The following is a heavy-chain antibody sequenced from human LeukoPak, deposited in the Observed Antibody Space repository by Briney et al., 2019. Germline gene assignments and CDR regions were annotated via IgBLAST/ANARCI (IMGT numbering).Heavy chain of an antibody. J-gene: IGHJ4*02. CDR2: IKHDGREK. V-gene: IGHV3-7*01. CDR1: GFTFSTDW. D-gene: IGHD3-10*01. Sequence: PGGSLRLSCVASGFTFSTDWMSWVRQAPGKGLEWVANIKHDGREKYYVESVKGRFTISRDNAKNSLYLQMNGLRAEDTAVYYCARFRALDYWGQGSLVTVSS. CDR3: ARFRALDY.